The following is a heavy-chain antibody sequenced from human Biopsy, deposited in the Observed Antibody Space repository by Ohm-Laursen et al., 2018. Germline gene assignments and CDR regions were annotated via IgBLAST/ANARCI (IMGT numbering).Heavy chain of an antibody. Sequence: PSETLSLTCSISGASVKTFGYFWAWIRQRPGKGLEWIGYISYNERTHYNPSLTSRLAISFDTSNNRISLQLRSVSVADTADYYCVREPKTGTAESWYFDLWGRGSPVTVPS. CDR3: VREPKTGTAESWYFDL. D-gene: IGHD3-9*01. CDR2: ISYNERT. J-gene: IGHJ2*01. CDR1: GASVKTFGYF. V-gene: IGHV4-31*03.